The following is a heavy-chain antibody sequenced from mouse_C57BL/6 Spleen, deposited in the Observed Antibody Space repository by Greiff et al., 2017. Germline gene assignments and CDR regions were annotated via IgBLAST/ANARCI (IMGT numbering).Heavy chain of an antibody. V-gene: IGHV14-4*01. D-gene: IGHD1-1*01. Sequence: VQLQQSGAELVRPGASVKLSCTASGFNIKDDYMHWVKQRPEQGLEWIGWIDPENGDTEYASKFQGKATITADTSSNTAYLQLSSLTSEDTAVYYCTTYYYGSSPHYYAMDYWGQGTSVTVAS. J-gene: IGHJ4*01. CDR3: TTYYYGSSPHYYAMDY. CDR2: IDPENGDT. CDR1: GFNIKDDY.